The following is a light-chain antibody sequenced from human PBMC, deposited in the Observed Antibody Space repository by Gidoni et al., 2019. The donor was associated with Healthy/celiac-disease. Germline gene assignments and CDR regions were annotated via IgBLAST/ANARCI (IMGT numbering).Light chain of an antibody. CDR3: QVWDSSSDGVV. V-gene: IGLV3-21*02. J-gene: IGLJ2*01. CDR1: NIGSKS. CDR2: DDS. Sequence: SYVLTQPPSVSVAPGQTARITFGGNNIGSKSVHWYQQKPGQAPVLVVYDDSDRPLWIPERFSGSNSGNTATLTISRVEAGDEADYYCQVWDSSSDGVVFGGGTKLTVL.